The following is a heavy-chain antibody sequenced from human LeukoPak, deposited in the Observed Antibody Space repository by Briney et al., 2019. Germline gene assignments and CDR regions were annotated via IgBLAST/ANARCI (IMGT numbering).Heavy chain of an antibody. CDR1: GGSISSYY. Sequence: SETLSLTCTVSGGSISSYYWSWIRQPPGKGLEWIGYVFYNGNTNYNPSLKSRVTISIDTSKNQFSLKLRSVTAADTAVYYCARDLVTVTKGFDIWGQGTMVSVSS. CDR3: ARDLVTVTKGFDI. D-gene: IGHD4-17*01. V-gene: IGHV4-59*01. J-gene: IGHJ3*02. CDR2: VFYNGNT.